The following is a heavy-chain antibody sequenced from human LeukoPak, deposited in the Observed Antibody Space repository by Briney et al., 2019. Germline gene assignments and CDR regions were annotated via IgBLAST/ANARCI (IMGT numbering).Heavy chain of an antibody. CDR2: INYSGRT. CDR3: ARHVCSYGEPFDY. D-gene: IGHD2-8*01. V-gene: IGHV4-59*08. CDR1: GGSIRNYY. J-gene: IGHJ4*02. Sequence: SETLSLTCTVSGGSIRNYYWSWIRQPPGKGLEWLGYINYSGRTNYNPSLKSRVTISVDTSMTQFSLRLSSVTATDTAIYYCARHVCSYGEPFDYWGQGVLITVSS.